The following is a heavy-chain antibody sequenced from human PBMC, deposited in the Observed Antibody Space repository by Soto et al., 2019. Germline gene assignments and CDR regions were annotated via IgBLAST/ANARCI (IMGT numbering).Heavy chain of an antibody. D-gene: IGHD3-3*01. CDR2: INHSGST. Sequence: SETLSLTCAVYGGSFSGYYWSWIRQPPGKGLEWIGEINHSGSTNYNPSLKSRVTISVDTSKNQFSLKLSSVTAADTAVYYCARGLSSRIKIFGVVIPASGYYGMDVWGQGTTVTVSS. V-gene: IGHV4-34*01. J-gene: IGHJ6*02. CDR1: GGSFSGYY. CDR3: ARGLSSRIKIFGVVIPASGYYGMDV.